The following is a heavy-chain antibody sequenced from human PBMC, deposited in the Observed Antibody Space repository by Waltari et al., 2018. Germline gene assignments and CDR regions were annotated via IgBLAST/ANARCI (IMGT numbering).Heavy chain of an antibody. CDR1: GFTFSRYW. V-gene: IGHV3-74*01. CDR2: INGAGSSA. J-gene: IGHJ6*02. Sequence: EVQLVESGGGLVQPGGSLRLSCAASGFTFSRYWMYWVRQAPGKGLVWVSGINGAGSSATYADSVKGRVTISRDNAKDTLYLQMNSLRVEDTAVYYCVRGWTTAYYYYGMDVWGQGTTVTVSS. CDR3: VRGWTTAYYYYGMDV. D-gene: IGHD4-17*01.